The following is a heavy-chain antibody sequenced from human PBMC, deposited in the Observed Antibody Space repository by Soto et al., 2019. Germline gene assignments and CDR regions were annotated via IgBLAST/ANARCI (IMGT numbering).Heavy chain of an antibody. D-gene: IGHD3-10*01. CDR3: ARARITMVREVIKYNMDV. Sequence: SETLSLTCTVSGGSISTYYWSWIRRPPGKGLEWIGYIYNSGSTHSNPSLQSRVTISVDTSKNQFSLKLSSVTAADTAIYYCARARITMVREVIKYNMDVWGQGTTVTVSS. J-gene: IGHJ6*02. CDR2: IYNSGST. V-gene: IGHV4-59*01. CDR1: GGSISTYY.